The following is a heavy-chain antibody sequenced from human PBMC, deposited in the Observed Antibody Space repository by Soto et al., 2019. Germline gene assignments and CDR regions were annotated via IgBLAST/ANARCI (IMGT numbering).Heavy chain of an antibody. Sequence: GGSLRLSCAASGFTFSSYAMSWVRQAPGKGLDWVSAISGSGGSTYYADSVKGRLTISRDNSKNTLHLQMNSLRVEDTAVYYCAKRDASYYYYDMDVWGQGTTVTVSS. CDR2: ISGSGGST. D-gene: IGHD2-2*01. CDR3: AKRDASYYYYDMDV. J-gene: IGHJ6*02. CDR1: GFTFSSYA. V-gene: IGHV3-23*01.